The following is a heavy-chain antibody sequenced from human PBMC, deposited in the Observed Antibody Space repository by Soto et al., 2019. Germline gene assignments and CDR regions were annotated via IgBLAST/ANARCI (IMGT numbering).Heavy chain of an antibody. J-gene: IGHJ6*02. D-gene: IGHD3-10*01. CDR3: ARDGPVWFGELLSSYYYYGMGV. CDR2: INAGNGNT. V-gene: IGHV1-3*01. Sequence: ASVKVSCKASGYTFTSYAMHWVRQAPGQRLEWMGWINAGNGNTKYSQKFQGRVTITRDTSASTAYMELSSLRSEDTAVYYCARDGPVWFGELLSSYYYYGMGVWGQGTTVTVSS. CDR1: GYTFTSYA.